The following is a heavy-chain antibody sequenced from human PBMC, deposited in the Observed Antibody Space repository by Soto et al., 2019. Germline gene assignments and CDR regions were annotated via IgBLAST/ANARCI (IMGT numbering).Heavy chain of an antibody. CDR2: INPNIGGA. Sequence: ASVKVSCKASGYTFTGYYMHWVRQAPGQGLEWMGGINPNIGGANYAQKFQGRVTITTDTSTSTAYMELSSLRSEDTAVYYCAIIYCRGNLYAFDIWGQGTMVTVSS. D-gene: IGHD2-15*01. CDR3: AIIYCRGNLYAFDI. CDR1: GYTFTGYY. V-gene: IGHV1-2*02. J-gene: IGHJ3*02.